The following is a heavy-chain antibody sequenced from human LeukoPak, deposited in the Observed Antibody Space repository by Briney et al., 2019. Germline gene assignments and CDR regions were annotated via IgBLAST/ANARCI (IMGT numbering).Heavy chain of an antibody. D-gene: IGHD4-17*01. CDR1: GGSISSYY. Sequence: SETLSLTCTVSGGSISSYYWSWIRQPPGKGLEWIGYIYYSGSTNYNPSLKSRVTISVDTSKNQFSLKLSSVTAADTAVYYCARDYGDATDNYYYGMDVWGQGTTVTVSS. CDR3: ARDYGDATDNYYYGMDV. CDR2: IYYSGST. V-gene: IGHV4-59*01. J-gene: IGHJ6*02.